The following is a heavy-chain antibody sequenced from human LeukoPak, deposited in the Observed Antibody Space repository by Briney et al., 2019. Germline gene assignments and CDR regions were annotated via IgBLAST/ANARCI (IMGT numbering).Heavy chain of an antibody. J-gene: IGHJ6*03. Sequence: SVKVSCKASGGTFSSYAISWVRQAPGQGLEWMGGIIPIFGTANHAQKFQGRVTITTDESTSTAYMELSSLRSEDTAVYYCARGRRPTDYDFWSGYYRDYYYYYMDVWGKGTTVTVSS. CDR3: ARGRRPTDYDFWSGYYRDYYYYYMDV. CDR2: IIPIFGTA. V-gene: IGHV1-69*05. CDR1: GGTFSSYA. D-gene: IGHD3-3*01.